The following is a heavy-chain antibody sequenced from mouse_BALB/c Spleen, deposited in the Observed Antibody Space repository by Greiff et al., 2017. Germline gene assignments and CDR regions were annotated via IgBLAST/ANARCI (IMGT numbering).Heavy chain of an antibody. CDR3: AQIDWDGGYAMDY. CDR2: IWGDGST. CDR1: GFSLTGYG. D-gene: IGHD4-1*01. V-gene: IGHV2-6-7*01. J-gene: IGHJ4*01. Sequence: VKLVESGPGLVAPSQSLSITCTVSGFSLTGYGVNWVRQPPGKGLEWLGMIWGDGSTDYNSALKSRLSISKDNSKSQVFLKINSLHTDDTARYYCAQIDWDGGYAMDYWGKGASVTVTS.